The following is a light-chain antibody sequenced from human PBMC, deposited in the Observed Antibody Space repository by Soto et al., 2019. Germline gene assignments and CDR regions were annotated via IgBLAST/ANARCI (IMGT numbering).Light chain of an antibody. J-gene: IGLJ1*01. V-gene: IGLV2-14*01. CDR1: SSDVGAYNF. CDR2: EVT. Sequence: QSVLTQPASVSGSPGQSITISCTGSSSDVGAYNFVSWYQHHPGRAPKLILYEVTTRPSGVSSRFSGSKSGNTASLTISGLQADDEATYFCRSNTSTNTPYVFGTGTKVTGL. CDR3: RSNTSTNTPYV.